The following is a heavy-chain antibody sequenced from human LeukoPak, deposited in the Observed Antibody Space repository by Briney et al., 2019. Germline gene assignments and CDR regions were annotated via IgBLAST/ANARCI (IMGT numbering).Heavy chain of an antibody. CDR1: GFTFSNYW. J-gene: IGHJ4*02. CDR2: INSDGSST. CDR3: XRXAFGVDKSPF. V-gene: IGHV3-74*01. Sequence: GGSLRLSCAASGFTFSNYWMHWVRQAPGKGLVWVSRINSDGSSTSYADSVKGRFTISRDNAKNTLYLQMNSLRAEDTAVYYCXRXAFGVDKSPFWGQGTLVTVSS. D-gene: IGHD3-3*01.